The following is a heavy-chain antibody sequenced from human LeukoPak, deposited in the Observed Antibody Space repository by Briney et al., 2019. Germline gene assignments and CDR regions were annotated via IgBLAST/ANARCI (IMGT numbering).Heavy chain of an antibody. Sequence: GGSPRLSCAASGFTFDDYAMHWVRQAPGKGLEWASGISWNSGSIGYADSVKGRFTISRDNAKNSLYLQMNSLRDEDTAVYYCARSANPGVHDFDPWGQGTLVTVSS. CDR3: ARSANPGVHDFDP. CDR2: ISWNSGSI. J-gene: IGHJ5*02. CDR1: GFTFDDYA. V-gene: IGHV3-9*01. D-gene: IGHD5-24*01.